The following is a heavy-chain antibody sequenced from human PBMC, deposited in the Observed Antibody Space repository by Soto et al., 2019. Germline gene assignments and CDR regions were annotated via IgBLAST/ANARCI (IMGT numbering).Heavy chain of an antibody. J-gene: IGHJ4*02. V-gene: IGHV3-74*01. CDR1: GFTFSSYW. CDR3: ARAESDFWSGGGYFDY. CDR2: ISSDGSTT. Sequence: GGSLRLSCAASGFTFSSYWMHWVRQAPGKGLVWVSRISSDGSTTTYADSVKGRFTISRDNAKNTLYLQVNSLRAEDTAVYYCARAESDFWSGGGYFDYWGQGTLVTVSS. D-gene: IGHD3-3*01.